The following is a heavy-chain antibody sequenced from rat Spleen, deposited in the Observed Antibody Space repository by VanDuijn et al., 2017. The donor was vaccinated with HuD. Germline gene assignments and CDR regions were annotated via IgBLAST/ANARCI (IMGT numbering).Heavy chain of an antibody. CDR1: GFTFNNYW. V-gene: IGHV5-31*01. CDR3: VRHIYEHGYTDWFAY. Sequence: EVHLVESGGGLVQPGGSLKLSCVASGFTFNNYWMTWIRQAPGKGLEWVATITHIGATSYYPDSVKGRFTISREDGRSTLYLQMNSLRSEDTATYYCVRHIYEHGYTDWFAYWGQGTLVTVSS. D-gene: IGHD1-4*01. CDR2: ITHIGATS. J-gene: IGHJ3*01.